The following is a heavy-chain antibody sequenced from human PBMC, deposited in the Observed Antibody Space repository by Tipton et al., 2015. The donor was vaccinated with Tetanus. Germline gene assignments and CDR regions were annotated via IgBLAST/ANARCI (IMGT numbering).Heavy chain of an antibody. V-gene: IGHV4-30-4*01. CDR1: GDSLSNGDYY. CDR3: ARDHGITWGGMGYYYGMYV. Sequence: TLSLTCTVSGDSLSNGDYYWSWIRQPPGKGLESIGYIYYSGSTYYNPSLKSRVTISVDTSKNQFSLRLSSVTAADTAVYYCARDHGITWGGMGYYYGMYVWGQGTTVTVSS. J-gene: IGHJ6*02. D-gene: IGHD3-16*01. CDR2: IYYSGST.